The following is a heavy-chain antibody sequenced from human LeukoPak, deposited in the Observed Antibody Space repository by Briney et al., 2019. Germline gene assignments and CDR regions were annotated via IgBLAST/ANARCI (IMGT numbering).Heavy chain of an antibody. CDR3: VREVRAGRVDY. CDR2: ISSSSSYI. CDR1: GFTFSIYS. J-gene: IGHJ4*02. D-gene: IGHD3-10*01. V-gene: IGHV3-21*01. Sequence: GGSLRLSCAASGFTFSIYSMNWVRQAPGKGLEWVSSISSSSSYIYYADSVKGRFTISRDNAKNSLYLQMNSLRAEATAVYYCVREVRAGRVDYWGQGTLVTVSS.